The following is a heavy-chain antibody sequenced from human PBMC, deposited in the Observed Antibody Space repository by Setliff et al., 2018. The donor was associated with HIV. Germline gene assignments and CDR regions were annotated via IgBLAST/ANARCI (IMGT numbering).Heavy chain of an antibody. CDR2: IYHSEYT. J-gene: IGHJ6*02. CDR1: GGSISSDNW. Sequence: ASETLSLTCAVSGGSISSDNWWTWVRQPPGKGLEWIGEIYHSEYTNYNASLKSRVSMSVDKSKNQFSLKLTSVTAADTAVYYCARGHCSGTNCYGVDYYGMDVWGQGTTVTVS. V-gene: IGHV4-4*02. D-gene: IGHD2-2*01. CDR3: ARGHCSGTNCYGVDYYGMDV.